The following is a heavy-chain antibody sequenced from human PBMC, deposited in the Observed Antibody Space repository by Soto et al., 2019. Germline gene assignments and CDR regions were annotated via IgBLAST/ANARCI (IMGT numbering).Heavy chain of an antibody. V-gene: IGHV1-18*01. CDR3: AREILYGSGSYRSWFDP. D-gene: IGHD3-10*01. J-gene: IGHJ5*02. CDR1: GYTFTSYG. Sequence: QVQLVQSGAEVKKPGASVKVSCKASGYTFTSYGISWVRQAPGQGLEWMGWISAYNGNTNYAQKLQGRVTMTTDTSTSTAYMELRSLSSDDTAVYYCAREILYGSGSYRSWFDPWGQGTLVTVSS. CDR2: ISAYNGNT.